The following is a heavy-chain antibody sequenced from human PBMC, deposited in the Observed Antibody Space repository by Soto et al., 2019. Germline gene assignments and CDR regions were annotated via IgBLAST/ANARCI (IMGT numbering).Heavy chain of an antibody. J-gene: IGHJ4*02. Sequence: AGGAHRAPFGAFGFNFGDFGVRRVRQAPGKGLEWVSGINWNGGSTGYADSVKGRFTIYRDNAKNSLYLQMNSLRAEVPALYYCARGAYYYDGWGQGTLVTVSS. V-gene: IGHV3-20*03. D-gene: IGHD3-22*01. CDR3: ARGAYYYDG. CDR1: GFNFGDFG. CDR2: INWNGGST.